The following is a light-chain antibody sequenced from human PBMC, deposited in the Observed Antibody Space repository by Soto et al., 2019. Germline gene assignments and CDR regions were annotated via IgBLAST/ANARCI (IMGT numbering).Light chain of an antibody. CDR2: VNSDGSH. CDR1: GGHSSYA. Sequence: QSVLTQSPSASASLGASVKLTCTLSGGHSSYAIAWHQQQPEKGPRYLMKVNSDGSHSKGDGIPDRFSGSRSGAERYLTISSLQSEDEADYYCQTWGTGIHVVFGGGTKVTVL. J-gene: IGLJ2*01. V-gene: IGLV4-69*01. CDR3: QTWGTGIHVV.